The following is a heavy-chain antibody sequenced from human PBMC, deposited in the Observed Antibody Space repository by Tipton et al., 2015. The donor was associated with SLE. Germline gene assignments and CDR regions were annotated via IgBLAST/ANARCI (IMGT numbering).Heavy chain of an antibody. CDR1: GGSISSYY. CDR2: INHSGST. D-gene: IGHD2-15*01. V-gene: IGHV4-34*01. CDR3: AGGGVCSGGSCYYYYYYYGMDV. J-gene: IGHJ6*02. Sequence: TLSLTCTVSGGSISSYYWSWIRQPPGKGLEWIGEINHSGSTNYNPSLKSRVTISVDTSKNQFSLKLSSVTAADTAVYYCAGGGVCSGGSCYYYYYYYGMDVWGQGTTVTVSS.